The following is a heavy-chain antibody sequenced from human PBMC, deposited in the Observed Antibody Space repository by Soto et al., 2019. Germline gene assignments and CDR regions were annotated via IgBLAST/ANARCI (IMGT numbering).Heavy chain of an antibody. V-gene: IGHV3-23*01. CDR1: GFTFSSYS. J-gene: IGHJ4*02. CDR2: FRTGGDDGTT. CDR3: AKKVNSGPGSQYFDY. Sequence: PGGSLRLSCAASGFTFSSYSMIWVRRAPGKGLEWVSGFRTGGDDGTTYYADSVKGRFTISRDNSKNTLFLQMNSLRAEDTAIYYCAKKVNSGPGSQYFDYWGQGTLVTVSS. D-gene: IGHD3-10*01.